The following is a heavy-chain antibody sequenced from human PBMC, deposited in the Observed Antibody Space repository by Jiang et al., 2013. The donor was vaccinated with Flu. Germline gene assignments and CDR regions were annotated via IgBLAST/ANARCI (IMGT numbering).Heavy chain of an antibody. D-gene: IGHD3-10*01. CDR3: ARQFAFKYYYGSGVDFQH. J-gene: IGHJ1*01. Sequence: PGLVKPSETLSLACTVSGGSISSSSYYWGWIRQPPGKGLEWIGSIYYSGSTYYNPSLKSRVTISVDTSKNQFSLKLSSVTATDTAVYYCARQFAFKYYYGSGVDFQHWGQGTLVTVSS. V-gene: IGHV4-39*01. CDR2: IYYSGST. CDR1: GGSISSSSYY.